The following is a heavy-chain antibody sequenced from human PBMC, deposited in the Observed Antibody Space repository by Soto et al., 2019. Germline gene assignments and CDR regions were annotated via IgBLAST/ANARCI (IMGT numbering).Heavy chain of an antibody. CDR3: LSVIAAAVGFDY. V-gene: IGHV1-18*01. J-gene: IGHJ4*02. CDR2: ISAYNGHT. CDR1: GYTFTSYG. Sequence: QGQLVQSGAEVKKPGASVKVSCKASGYTFTSYGISWVRQAPGQGLELMGWISAYNGHTHYAQKFQGRATMAPDEPPSTSYMELRSLRSGETAVYYCLSVIAAAVGFDYWGTGALVTVSS. D-gene: IGHD6-13*01.